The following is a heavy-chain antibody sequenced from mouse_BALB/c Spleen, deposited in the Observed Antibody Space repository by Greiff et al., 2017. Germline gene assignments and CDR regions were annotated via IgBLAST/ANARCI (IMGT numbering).Heavy chain of an antibody. Sequence: QVQLQQSGAELVRPGSSVKISCKASGYAFSSYWMNWVKQRPGQGLEWIGQIYPGDGDTNYNGKFKGKATLTADKSSSTAYMQLSSLTSEDSAVYFCARWGYGNHYAMDYWGQGTSVTVSS. CDR3: ARWGYGNHYAMDY. V-gene: IGHV1-80*01. D-gene: IGHD2-1*01. CDR1: GYAFSSYW. J-gene: IGHJ4*01. CDR2: IYPGDGDT.